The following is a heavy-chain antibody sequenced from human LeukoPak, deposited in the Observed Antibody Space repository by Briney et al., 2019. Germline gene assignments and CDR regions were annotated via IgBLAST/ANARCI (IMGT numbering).Heavy chain of an antibody. V-gene: IGHV3-48*04. CDR1: GFTFNSYS. D-gene: IGHD3-22*01. CDR3: ARDRGPYYYDSSGSYYFDS. J-gene: IGHJ4*02. Sequence: GGSLRLSCAASGFTFNSYSMNWVRQAPGKGLEWISDISSSSSTEYYADSVRGRFTISRDNAKNSLYLQMNTLRAEDTAVYYCARDRGPYYYDSSGSYYFDSWGQGTLVTVSS. CDR2: ISSSSSTE.